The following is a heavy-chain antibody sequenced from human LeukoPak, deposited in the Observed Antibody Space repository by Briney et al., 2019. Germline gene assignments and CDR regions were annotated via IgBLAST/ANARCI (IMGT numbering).Heavy chain of an antibody. Sequence: GGSLRLSRAASGFTFSSYSMNWVRQAPGKGLEWVSYISSSSSTIYYADSVKGRFTISRDNAKNTVVLQMNSLSAEDTAVYYCATGGAQYYDYWGQGTVVTVSS. CDR2: ISSSSSTI. D-gene: IGHD3-16*01. CDR1: GFTFSSYS. J-gene: IGHJ4*02. V-gene: IGHV3-48*04. CDR3: ATGGAQYYDY.